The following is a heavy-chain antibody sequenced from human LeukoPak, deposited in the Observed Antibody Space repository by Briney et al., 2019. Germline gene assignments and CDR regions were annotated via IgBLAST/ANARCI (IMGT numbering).Heavy chain of an antibody. CDR3: ARGSGGSGSYYQDY. V-gene: IGHV1-69*13. CDR2: IIPIFGTA. D-gene: IGHD3-10*01. Sequence: SVKVSCKASGGTLSSYAISWVRQAPGQRLEWMGGIIPIFGTANYAQKFQGRVTITADESTSAAYMELSSLRSEDTAVYYCARGSGGSGSYYQDYWGQGTLVTVSS. CDR1: GGTLSSYA. J-gene: IGHJ4*02.